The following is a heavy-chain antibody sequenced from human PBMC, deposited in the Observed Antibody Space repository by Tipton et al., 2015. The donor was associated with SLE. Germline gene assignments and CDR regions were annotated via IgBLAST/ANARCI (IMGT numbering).Heavy chain of an antibody. CDR1: GGSISSYY. Sequence: LRLSCTVSGGSISSYYWSWIRQPPGKGLEWIGYIYYSGSTNYNPSPKSRVTISVDTSKNQFSLKLSSVTAADTAVYYCARTGLWSGHDYWGQGTLVTVSS. CDR2: IYYSGST. D-gene: IGHD3-3*01. J-gene: IGHJ4*02. CDR3: ARTGLWSGHDY. V-gene: IGHV4-59*08.